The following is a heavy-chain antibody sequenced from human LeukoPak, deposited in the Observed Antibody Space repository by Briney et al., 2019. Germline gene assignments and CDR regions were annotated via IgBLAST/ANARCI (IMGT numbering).Heavy chain of an antibody. V-gene: IGHV3-7*01. D-gene: IGHD5-12*01. CDR2: INQGGSVK. CDR1: GFSFRDFW. Sequence: GGSLRLSCAASGFSFRDFWMTWVHQAPGKGLEWVANINQGGSVKYYVDSVKGRFTISRDDAKSSLYVQMNSLRDEDTAVYYCARFGYSGWNLEYWGQGTLVTVSS. J-gene: IGHJ4*02. CDR3: ARFGYSGWNLEY.